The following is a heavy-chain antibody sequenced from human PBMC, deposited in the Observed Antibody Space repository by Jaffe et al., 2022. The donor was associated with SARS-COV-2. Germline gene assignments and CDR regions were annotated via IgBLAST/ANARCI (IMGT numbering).Heavy chain of an antibody. J-gene: IGHJ4*02. V-gene: IGHV3-30*04. CDR2: ISYSGNTK. CDR1: GFTFSSYP. Sequence: QVQLVESGGGVVQPGRSLRLSCAASGFTFSSYPMHWVRQAPGKGLEWVTVISYSGNTKYYADSVKGRFTISRDNSKNTLFLQMDSLRTEDMAVYYCARGYCTSTPCYIEFSPIDYWGQGTLVTVSS. CDR3: ARGYCTSTPCYIEFSPIDY. D-gene: IGHD2-2*02.